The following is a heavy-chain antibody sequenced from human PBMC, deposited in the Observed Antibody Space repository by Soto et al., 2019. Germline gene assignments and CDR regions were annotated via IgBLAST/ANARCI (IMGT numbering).Heavy chain of an antibody. CDR3: ASRDPGTSVDY. V-gene: IGHV4-4*02. D-gene: IGHD1-7*01. Sequence: XTLSLPCAVSGGSFTSNKWWTWVLQPPGQGLEWIGEIYRTGSTNYNTSLKRRVTISLDKYENQFSLKVTSLTAADTAVYYCASRDPGTSVDYWGQGNLVTVSP. CDR2: IYRTGST. CDR1: GGSFTSNKW. J-gene: IGHJ4*02.